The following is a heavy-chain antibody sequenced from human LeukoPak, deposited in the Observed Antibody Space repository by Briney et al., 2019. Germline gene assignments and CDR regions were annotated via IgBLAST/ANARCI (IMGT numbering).Heavy chain of an antibody. D-gene: IGHD3-16*02. J-gene: IGHJ6*03. CDR2: IYVTGT. V-gene: IGHV4-59*08. CDR3: ARHIGGGIEDMDV. Sequence: PSETLSLTCTVSGGSIGTYYWSWVRQSPGTGLEWIGYIYVTGTRYNPYLQSRVTISVDRSRNQFFLKMTSVTAADTAVYYCARHIGGGIEDMDVWGRGTKVSVSS. CDR1: GGSIGTYY.